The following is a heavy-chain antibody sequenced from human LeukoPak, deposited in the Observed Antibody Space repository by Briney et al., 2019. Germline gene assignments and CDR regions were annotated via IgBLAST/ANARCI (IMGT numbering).Heavy chain of an antibody. V-gene: IGHV3-21*06. CDR1: GFNLISYS. CDR3: ATKENYRMDV. D-gene: IGHD2-2*01. Sequence: GGSLRLSCAASGFNLISYSMTWVRQAPGKGLEWVSSISSGSDFIYYADSLKGRFIISRDNARNTLFLQMNSLRAEDTAVYLCATKENYRMDVWGPGTSVTVSS. J-gene: IGHJ6*02. CDR2: ISSGSDFI.